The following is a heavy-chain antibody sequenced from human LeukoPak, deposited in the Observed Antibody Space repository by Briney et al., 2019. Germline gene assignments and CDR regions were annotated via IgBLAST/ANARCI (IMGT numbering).Heavy chain of an antibody. CDR2: SRNKAENYIT. CDR1: GFTFSDRH. Sequence: PGGSLRLSCTASGFTFSDRHMDWVRQAPGRGLEWVGRSRNKAENYITEYAASVKGRFTISRDDSKKSVFLQMNNLKTEDTAVYYCASGWFEDWGQGTRVTVSS. V-gene: IGHV3-72*01. J-gene: IGHJ3*01. D-gene: IGHD3-10*01. CDR3: ASGWFED.